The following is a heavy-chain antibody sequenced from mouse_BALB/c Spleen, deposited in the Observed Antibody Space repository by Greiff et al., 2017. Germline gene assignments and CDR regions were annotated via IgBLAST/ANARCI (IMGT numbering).Heavy chain of an antibody. CDR3: ARRGYYGYGAMDY. V-gene: IGHV14-3*02. D-gene: IGHD1-2*01. CDR1: GFNIKDTY. J-gene: IGHJ4*01. Sequence: VQLQQSGAELVKPGASVKLSCTASGFNIKDTYMHWVKQRPEQGLEWIGRIDPANGNTNYDPKFQGKATITADTSSNTAYLQLSSLTSEDTAVYYCARRGYYGYGAMDYWGQGTSVTVSS. CDR2: IDPANGNT.